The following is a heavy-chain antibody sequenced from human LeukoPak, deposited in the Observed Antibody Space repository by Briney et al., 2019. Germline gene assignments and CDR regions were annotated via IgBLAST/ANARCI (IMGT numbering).Heavy chain of an antibody. Sequence: GGSLRLSCAASGFTLSRYWMSWVRQAPGKWLEWVANIKHDGSEKYYVDSVKGRFTISRDNAKNSLYLQMNSLRGEDTAVYYCARDRDYYNYFEYWGQGTLVTVSS. D-gene: IGHD3-10*01. CDR2: IKHDGSEK. V-gene: IGHV3-7*04. J-gene: IGHJ4*02. CDR1: GFTLSRYW. CDR3: ARDRDYYNYFEY.